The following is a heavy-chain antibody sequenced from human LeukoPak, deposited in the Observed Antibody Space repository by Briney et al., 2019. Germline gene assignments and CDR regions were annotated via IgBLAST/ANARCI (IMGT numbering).Heavy chain of an antibody. V-gene: IGHV3-30-3*01. CDR2: ISYDGSNK. CDR1: GFTFSSYA. CDR3: ARVGTSGYLYYFDY. J-gene: IGHJ4*02. D-gene: IGHD3-22*01. Sequence: PGGSLRLSCAASGFTFSSYAMHSVRQAPGKGLEWVAVISYDGSNKYYADSVKGRFTISRDNSKNTLYLQMNSLRAEDTAVYYCARVGTSGYLYYFDYWGQGTLVTVSS.